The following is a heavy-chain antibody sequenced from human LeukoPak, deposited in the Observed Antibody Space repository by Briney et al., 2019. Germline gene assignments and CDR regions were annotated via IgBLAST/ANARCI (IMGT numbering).Heavy chain of an antibody. D-gene: IGHD3-22*01. CDR2: INPNSGGT. CDR3: AQLITYYYDSSGYYGNAFDI. CDR1: GYTFTGYY. Sequence: GASVKVSCEASGYTFTGYYMHWVRQAPGQGLEWMGRINPNSGGTNYAQKFQGRVTMTRDTSISTAYMELSRLRSDDTAVYYCAQLITYYYDSSGYYGNAFDIWGQGTMVTVSS. V-gene: IGHV1-2*06. J-gene: IGHJ3*02.